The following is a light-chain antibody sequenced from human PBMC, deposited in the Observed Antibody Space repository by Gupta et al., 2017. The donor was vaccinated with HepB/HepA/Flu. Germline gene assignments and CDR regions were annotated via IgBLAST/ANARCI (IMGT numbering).Light chain of an antibody. Sequence: SVFTQPPSVSATPGQRVTISCSGSSPNFGSQTLDWYQQLPGTAPKLLIFSNDQRPSGVPDRFSGSKSGTSASLAISGLQSEDEAEYFCAALDGLLNGVIFGGGTQLTVL. CDR1: SPNFGSQT. CDR2: SND. V-gene: IGLV1-44*01. CDR3: AALDGLLNGVI. J-gene: IGLJ2*01.